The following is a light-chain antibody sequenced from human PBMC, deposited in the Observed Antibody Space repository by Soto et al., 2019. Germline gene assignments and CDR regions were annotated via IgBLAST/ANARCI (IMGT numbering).Light chain of an antibody. Sequence: QSALTQPASVSGSPGQSITISCTGTSSDVGGYNYVSWYQQHPGKAHKLMIYDVSNRPSGVSNRFSGSKSGNTPSLTISGLQAEDEADYYCSSYTSSSPLFGGGTKLTVL. CDR2: DVS. V-gene: IGLV2-14*01. J-gene: IGLJ2*01. CDR3: SSYTSSSPL. CDR1: SSDVGGYNY.